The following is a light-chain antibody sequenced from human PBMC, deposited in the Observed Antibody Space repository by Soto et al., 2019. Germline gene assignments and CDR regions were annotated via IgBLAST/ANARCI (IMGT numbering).Light chain of an antibody. Sequence: QSALTQPPSASGSREQSVTISCTGTSSDVGGYNYVSWYQQHPGKAPKLMIYEVSKRPSGVPDRFSGSKSGNTASLTVSGLQAEDEADYYCSSYAGSNNVFGTGTKVTVL. CDR3: SSYAGSNNV. CDR2: EVS. J-gene: IGLJ1*01. V-gene: IGLV2-8*01. CDR1: SSDVGGYNY.